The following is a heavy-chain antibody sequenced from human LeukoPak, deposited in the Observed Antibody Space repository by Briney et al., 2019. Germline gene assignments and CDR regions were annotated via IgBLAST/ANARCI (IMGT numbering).Heavy chain of an antibody. CDR3: ARTSGYSYGSAFDI. Sequence: GESLQISCKGSGYSFTSYWITWVRQLPGKGLEWMGRIDPTDSYTNYSPSFQGHVTISADKSISTAYLQWSSLKASDTAMYYCARTSGYSYGSAFDIWGQGTMVTVSS. CDR1: GYSFTSYW. J-gene: IGHJ3*02. V-gene: IGHV5-10-1*01. CDR2: IDPTDSYT. D-gene: IGHD5-18*01.